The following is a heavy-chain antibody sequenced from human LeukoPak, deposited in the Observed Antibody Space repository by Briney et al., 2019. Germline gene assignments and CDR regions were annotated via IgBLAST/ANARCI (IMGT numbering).Heavy chain of an antibody. CDR1: GYTFTGYY. V-gene: IGHV1-2*02. Sequence: GASVKISSTASGYTFTGYYMHWVRQAPGHGLECVGWINPHSGGTNYAQKIQGRVTLTRDTPISTAYMELSRLRSDDTAVYYCARVVGIAAAGVFDYWGQGTLVTVSS. CDR3: ARVVGIAAAGVFDY. CDR2: INPHSGGT. J-gene: IGHJ4*02. D-gene: IGHD6-13*01.